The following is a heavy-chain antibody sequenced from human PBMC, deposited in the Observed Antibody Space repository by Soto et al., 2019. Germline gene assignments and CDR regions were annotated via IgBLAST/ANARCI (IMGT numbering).Heavy chain of an antibody. J-gene: IGHJ5*02. CDR1: GGSISSGGSY. D-gene: IGHD1-7*01. V-gene: IGHV4-31*03. CDR2: IYYTGDT. Sequence: QVQLQESGPGLVKPSQTLSLTCTVSGGSISSGGSYWSWIRQHPGKGLEWIGFIYYTGDTFYNPSLTSRVTISLHPSQRQFSLRLTSVTAADTAVYYCAKGPSSETRAENWFDPWGQGTLVTVSS. CDR3: AKGPSSETRAENWFDP.